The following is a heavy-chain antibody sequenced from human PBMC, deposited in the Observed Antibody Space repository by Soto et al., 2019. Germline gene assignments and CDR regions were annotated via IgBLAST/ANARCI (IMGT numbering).Heavy chain of an antibody. CDR1: GYTFTSYG. CDR3: ARDGPSSLQWELLEAFDI. J-gene: IGHJ3*02. V-gene: IGHV1-18*04. Sequence: ASVKVSCKASGYTFTSYGISWVLQAPGQGLEWMGWISAYNGNTNYAQKLQGRVTMTTDTSTSTAYMELRSLRSDDTAVYYCARDGPSSLQWELLEAFDIWGQGTMVTVSS. CDR2: ISAYNGNT. D-gene: IGHD1-26*01.